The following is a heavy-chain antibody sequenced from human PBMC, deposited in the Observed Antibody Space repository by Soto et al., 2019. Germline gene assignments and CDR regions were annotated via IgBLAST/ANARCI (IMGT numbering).Heavy chain of an antibody. D-gene: IGHD6-6*01. CDR2: IYHTGTT. J-gene: IGHJ4*02. Sequence: LSLTCTVSGDSISSSTYYWGWIRQPPGKGLEWIRCIYHTGTTYYNPSLKSRVTISVDTSKNQFSLKLSSVTAADTAVYYCARPYCSSSPMFDYWGQRTLVTVSS. CDR3: ARPYCSSSPMFDY. V-gene: IGHV4-39*01. CDR1: GDSISSSTYY.